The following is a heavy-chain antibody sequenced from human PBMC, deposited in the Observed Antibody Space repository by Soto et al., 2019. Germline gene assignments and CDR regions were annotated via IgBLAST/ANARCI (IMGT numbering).Heavy chain of an antibody. V-gene: IGHV5-51*01. J-gene: IGHJ6*02. D-gene: IGHD6-19*01. CDR1: GYSFTSYW. Sequence: PGESLKISCKGSGYSFTSYWIGWVRQMPGKGLEWMGIIYPGDSDTRYSPSFQGQVTISADKSISTAYLQWSSLKASDTAMYYCAIQPLSSGYYYGMDVWGQGTTVTVSS. CDR3: AIQPLSSGYYYGMDV. CDR2: IYPGDSDT.